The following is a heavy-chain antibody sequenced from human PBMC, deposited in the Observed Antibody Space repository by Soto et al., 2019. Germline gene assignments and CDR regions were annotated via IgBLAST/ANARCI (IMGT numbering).Heavy chain of an antibody. Sequence: GGSLRLSCAASGFTFSSFAMSWVRQAPGKGLEWVSLIFGSGTDTNYADSVKGRVTISRDNSKHTLYLQMNSLRAEDTAVYYCPKDLGGPYAKSYFDYWRQGTPVTVSS. J-gene: IGHJ4*02. CDR1: GFTFSSFA. CDR2: IFGSGTDT. CDR3: PKDLGGPYAKSYFDY. D-gene: IGHD3-16*01. V-gene: IGHV3-23*01.